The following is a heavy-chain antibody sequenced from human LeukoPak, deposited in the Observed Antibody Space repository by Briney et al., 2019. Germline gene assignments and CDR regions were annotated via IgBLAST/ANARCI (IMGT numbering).Heavy chain of an antibody. CDR1: GGSISSGGYY. CDR3: ARDHRVHYFDY. J-gene: IGHJ4*02. Sequence: PSETLSLTCIVSGGSISSGGYYWSWIRQHPGKGLEWIGYIYYSGSTYYNPSLKSRVTISVDTSKNQFSLKLSSVTAADTAVYYCARDHRVHYFDYWGQGTLVTVSS. CDR2: IYYSGST. D-gene: IGHD3-10*01. V-gene: IGHV4-31*03.